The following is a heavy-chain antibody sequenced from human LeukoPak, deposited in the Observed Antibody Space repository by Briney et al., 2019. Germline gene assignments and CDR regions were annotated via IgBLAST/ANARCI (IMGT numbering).Heavy chain of an antibody. V-gene: IGHV3-23*01. CDR2: ISGSGGST. Sequence: GGSLRPSCAASGFTFSSYAMSWVRQAPGKGLEWVSAISGSGGSTYYADSVKGRFTISRDNSKNTLYLQMNSLRAEDTAVYYCAKSIVSRITIFGVVIANFDYWGQGTLVTVSS. J-gene: IGHJ4*02. D-gene: IGHD3-3*01. CDR3: AKSIVSRITIFGVVIANFDY. CDR1: GFTFSSYA.